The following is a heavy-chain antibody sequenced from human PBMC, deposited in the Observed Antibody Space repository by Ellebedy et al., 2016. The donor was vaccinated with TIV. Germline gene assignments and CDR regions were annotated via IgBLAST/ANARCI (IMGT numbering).Heavy chain of an antibody. Sequence: GESLKISCAASGFTFSSYSMNWVRQAPGKGLEWVSYINSRNSSISYADSVKGRFTISRDNAKNTLYLQMNSLRVEDTALYYCAKATQWLGRSCFDYWGQGTLVTVSS. CDR1: GFTFSSYS. CDR3: AKATQWLGRSCFDY. D-gene: IGHD6-19*01. CDR2: INSRNSSI. V-gene: IGHV3-48*01. J-gene: IGHJ4*02.